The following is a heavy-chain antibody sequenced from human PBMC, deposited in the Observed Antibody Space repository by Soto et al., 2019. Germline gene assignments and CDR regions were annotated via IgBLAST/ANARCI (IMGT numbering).Heavy chain of an antibody. D-gene: IGHD6-19*01. CDR1: GGSFSGYY. Sequence: SETLSLTCAVYGGSFSGYYWSWIRQPPGKGLEWIGEINHSGSTNYNPSLKSRVTISVDTSKNQFSLKLSSVTAADTAVYYCAGVLAAVAGTSTNYYYGVDVWGQGTTVTVS. CDR3: AGVLAAVAGTSTNYYYGVDV. V-gene: IGHV4-34*01. CDR2: INHSGST. J-gene: IGHJ6*02.